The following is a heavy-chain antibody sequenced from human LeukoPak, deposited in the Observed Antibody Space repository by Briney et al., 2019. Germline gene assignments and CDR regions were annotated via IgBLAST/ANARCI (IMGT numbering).Heavy chain of an antibody. D-gene: IGHD3-10*01. CDR1: GFTYSRYA. CDR2: ISYDGSNK. J-gene: IGHJ4*02. CDR3: AKDHYYGSGSLDY. V-gene: IGHV3-30*04. Sequence: GGSLRLSCAASGFTYSRYAMHWVRQAPGKGLEWVAVISYDGSNKYYADSVKGRFTISRDNSKNTLYLQMNSLRAEDTAVYYCAKDHYYGSGSLDYWGQGTLVTVSS.